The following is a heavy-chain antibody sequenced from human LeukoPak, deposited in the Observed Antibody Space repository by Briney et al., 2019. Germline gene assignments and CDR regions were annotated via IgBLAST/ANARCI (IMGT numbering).Heavy chain of an antibody. J-gene: IGHJ4*02. CDR2: IRSKANSYAT. Sequence: GGSLRLSCAASGFTFSGSAMHWVRQASGKELEWVGRIRSKANSYATAYAASVKGRFTISRDDSKNTLSLQMNSLRAEDTAVYYCAREKEAAAGQTYYFDYWGQGTLVTVSS. V-gene: IGHV3-73*01. CDR3: AREKEAAAGQTYYFDY. D-gene: IGHD6-13*01. CDR1: GFTFSGSA.